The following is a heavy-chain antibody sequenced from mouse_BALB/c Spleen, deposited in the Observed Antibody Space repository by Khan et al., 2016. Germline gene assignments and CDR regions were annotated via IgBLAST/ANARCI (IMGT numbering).Heavy chain of an antibody. J-gene: IGHJ2*01. CDR1: GYNIKDTF. CDR3: ARRGPIYYYGSTYGY. V-gene: IGHV14-3*02. D-gene: IGHD1-1*01. CDR2: IDPANGNT. Sequence: EVKLEVSGAELVKPGASVKLSCTASGYNIKDTFMHWVKQRPEQGLEWIGRIDPANGNTRYDPKFQGKATITADTSSNTAYLQLSSLTSEDTAVYYCARRGPIYYYGSTYGYWGQGTTLTVSS.